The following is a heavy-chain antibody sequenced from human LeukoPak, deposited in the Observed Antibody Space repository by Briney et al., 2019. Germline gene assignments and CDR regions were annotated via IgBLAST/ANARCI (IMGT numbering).Heavy chain of an antibody. D-gene: IGHD3-3*01. V-gene: IGHV4-30-4*01. CDR2: IYYSGTT. CDR3: TRAYWIGFHFDS. Sequence: PSETLSLTCSVSGGSISSGDYFWTWIRQPPGKGLEYIGYIYYSGTTYYNPSLKSRITMSVDMSANQFSLRLTSVSAADTAVYYCTRAYWIGFHFDSWGQGILVSVSS. J-gene: IGHJ4*02. CDR1: GGSISSGDYF.